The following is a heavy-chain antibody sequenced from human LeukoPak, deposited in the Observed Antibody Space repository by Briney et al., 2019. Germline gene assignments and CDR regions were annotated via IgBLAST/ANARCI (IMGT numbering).Heavy chain of an antibody. D-gene: IGHD6-19*01. V-gene: IGHV1-46*01. Sequence: GASVKVSCKASGYTFTSYYMHWVRQAPGQGLEWMGIINPSGGSASYAQKFQGRVTMTRDTSTSTVYMELSSLRSEDTAVYYCARDSSGWHEFDYWGQGTLVTVSS. CDR2: INPSGGSA. CDR3: ARDSSGWHEFDY. J-gene: IGHJ4*02. CDR1: GYTFTSYY.